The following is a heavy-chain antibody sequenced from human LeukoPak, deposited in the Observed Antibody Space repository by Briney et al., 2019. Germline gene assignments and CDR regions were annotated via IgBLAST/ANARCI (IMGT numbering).Heavy chain of an antibody. CDR1: GFTFSSYW. V-gene: IGHV3-7*03. J-gene: IGHJ5*02. Sequence: GGSLRLSCAASGFTFSSYWMTWVRQTPGKGLEWVANINLDGSDKHYVDSVKGRFTISRDNVKNSLYLQMNSLRAEDTAVYYCARDFGELLPDNWFDPWGQGTLVTVSS. D-gene: IGHD3-10*01. CDR3: ARDFGELLPDNWFDP. CDR2: INLDGSDK.